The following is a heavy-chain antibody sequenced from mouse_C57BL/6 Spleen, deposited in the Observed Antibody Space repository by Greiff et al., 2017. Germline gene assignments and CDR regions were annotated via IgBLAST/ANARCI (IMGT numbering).Heavy chain of an antibody. D-gene: IGHD1-1*01. J-gene: IGHJ3*01. CDR3: TTFYYGSSDPFAY. CDR1: GFNIKDYY. V-gene: IGHV14-1*01. CDR2: IDPADGDT. Sequence: VQLKESGAELVRPGASVKLSCTASGFNIKDYYMHWVKQRPEQGLEWIGRIDPADGDTEYAPKFQGKATMTADTSSNTAYLQLSSLTSEDTAVYYCTTFYYGSSDPFAYWGQGSRVTVSA.